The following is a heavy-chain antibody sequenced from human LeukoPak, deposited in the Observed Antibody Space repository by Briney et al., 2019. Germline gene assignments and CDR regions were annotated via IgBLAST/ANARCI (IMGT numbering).Heavy chain of an antibody. D-gene: IGHD1-26*01. CDR3: AREDEDSAEPVGGVDY. CDR2: INPSGGST. J-gene: IGHJ4*02. V-gene: IGHV1-46*01. Sequence: ASVKVSCKASGYTFTSYYMHWVRQAPGQGLEWMGIINPSGGSTSYAQKFQGRVTMTRDTSTSTVYMELSSLRSEDTAVYYCAREDEDSAEPVGGVDYWGQGTLVTVSS. CDR1: GYTFTSYY.